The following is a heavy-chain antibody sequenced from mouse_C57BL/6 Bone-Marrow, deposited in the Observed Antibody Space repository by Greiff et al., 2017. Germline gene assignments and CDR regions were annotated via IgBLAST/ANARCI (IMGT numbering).Heavy chain of an antibody. Sequence: QVQLQQSGAELARPGASVKLSCKASGYTFTSYGISWVKQRTGQGLEWIGEIYPRSGNTYYNEKFKGKATLTADKSSSTAYMELRSLTSEDSAVYFCARGGDSLRCGAYWGQGTLVTVSA. J-gene: IGHJ3*01. V-gene: IGHV1-81*01. CDR3: ARGGDSLRCGAY. CDR1: GYTFTSYG. CDR2: IYPRSGNT. D-gene: IGHD1-1*01.